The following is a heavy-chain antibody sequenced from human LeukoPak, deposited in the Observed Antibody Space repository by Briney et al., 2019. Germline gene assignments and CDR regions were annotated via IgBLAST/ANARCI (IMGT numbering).Heavy chain of an antibody. D-gene: IGHD2-8*01. Sequence: PSETLSLTCTVSGGSISSYYWSWIRQPPGKGLEWIGYIYYSGSTNYNPSLKSRVTISVDTSKNQFSLKLSSVTAADTAVYYCARRSSRCTNGVWGCGGFGYWGQGTLVTVSS. J-gene: IGHJ4*02. CDR1: GGSISSYY. V-gene: IGHV4-59*12. CDR2: IYYSGST. CDR3: ARRSSRCTNGVWGCGGFGY.